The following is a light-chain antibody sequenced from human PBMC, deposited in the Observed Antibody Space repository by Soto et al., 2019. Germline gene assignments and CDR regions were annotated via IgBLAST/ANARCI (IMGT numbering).Light chain of an antibody. CDR3: QQSYSSLYT. Sequence: DIQMTQSPSSLSASVGDRVTITCRASQIINTYLNWYQQKPGKPPKLLIFGASSLRSGVPSRFSGTGSVTDFTLTINSLQPDDFATYYCQQSYSSLYTFGQGTKLEIK. V-gene: IGKV1-39*01. CDR1: QIINTY. CDR2: GAS. J-gene: IGKJ2*01.